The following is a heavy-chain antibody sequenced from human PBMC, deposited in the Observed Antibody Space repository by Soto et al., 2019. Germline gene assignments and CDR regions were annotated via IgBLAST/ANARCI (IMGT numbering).Heavy chain of an antibody. D-gene: IGHD1-1*01. J-gene: IGHJ6*02. CDR3: ARGDNWNEDYYYYGMDV. V-gene: IGHV3-74*01. CDR1: GFTFSSYW. CDR2: INSDGSST. Sequence: VGSLRLSCAASGFTFSSYWMHWVRQAPGKGLVWVSRINSDGSSTSYADSVKGRFTISRDNAKNTLYLQMNSLRAEDTAVYYCARGDNWNEDYYYYGMDVWGQGTTVTVSS.